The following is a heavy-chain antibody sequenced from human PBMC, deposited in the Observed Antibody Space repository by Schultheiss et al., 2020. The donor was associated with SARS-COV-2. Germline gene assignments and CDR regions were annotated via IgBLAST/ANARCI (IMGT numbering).Heavy chain of an antibody. CDR3: ARDATPPYSSSSPWFDP. CDR2: IHTAGDP. J-gene: IGHJ5*02. Sequence: GGSLRLSCAASGFTFFSYDMHWVRQAAGKGLEWVSTIHTAGDPYYPGSVRGRFTISRDNAKNSLYLQMNSLRAEDTAVYYCARDATPPYSSSSPWFDPWGQGTLVTVSS. CDR1: GFTFFSYD. V-gene: IGHV3-13*05. D-gene: IGHD6-13*01.